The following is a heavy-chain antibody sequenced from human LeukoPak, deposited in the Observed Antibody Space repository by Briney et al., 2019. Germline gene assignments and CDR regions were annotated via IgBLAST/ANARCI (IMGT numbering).Heavy chain of an antibody. CDR3: ARCATSWYPYYYDY. CDR2: ISDTGTT. V-gene: IGHV4-59*01. CDR1: GVSISGYY. J-gene: IGHJ4*02. D-gene: IGHD3-16*01. Sequence: SETLSLTCSVSGVSISGYYWSWIRQPPGKGLEWIGYISDTGTTNYNPSLRSRVTISLDTSKNHFSLRLSSVTAADTAVYYCARCATSWYPYYYDYWGQGTLVTVSS.